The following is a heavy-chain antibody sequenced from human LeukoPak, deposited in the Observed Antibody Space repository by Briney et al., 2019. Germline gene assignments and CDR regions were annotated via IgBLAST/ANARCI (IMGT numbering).Heavy chain of an antibody. V-gene: IGHV3-48*03. CDR3: VLYTHDSFDI. CDR2: ISTSGSPI. J-gene: IGHJ3*02. Sequence: GGSLRLSCAASGFTFSDYEMNWVRQAPGKGLEWVSYISTSGSPIYYADSVKGRFTISRDNAKNSLYLQMNSLRAEDTAVYYCVLYTHDSFDIWGQGTMVTVSS. D-gene: IGHD3-16*01. CDR1: GFTFSDYE.